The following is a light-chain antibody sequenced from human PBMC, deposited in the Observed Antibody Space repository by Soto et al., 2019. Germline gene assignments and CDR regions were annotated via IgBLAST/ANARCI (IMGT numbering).Light chain of an antibody. CDR3: QQYGSSHQT. CDR2: GAS. Sequence: EIVLTQSPGTLSFSPGEKATLSCRASQRVSSSYLAWYQQKPGQAPRLLIYGASSRATGIPDRFSGSGSGTDFTLTIRRLKPNDVAVYYCQQYGSSHQTFGQGTKMEIK. CDR1: QRVSSSY. J-gene: IGKJ1*01. V-gene: IGKV3-20*01.